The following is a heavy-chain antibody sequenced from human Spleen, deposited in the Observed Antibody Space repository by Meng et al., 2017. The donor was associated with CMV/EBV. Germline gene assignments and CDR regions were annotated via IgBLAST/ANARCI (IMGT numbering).Heavy chain of an antibody. J-gene: IGHJ6*02. Sequence: GESLKISCAASGFTFDDYGMSWVRQGPGKGLEWVSGINWNGGNTAYADSVKGRFTISRDNARNSLYLQMNSLRAEDTAVYYCARVRVTYYEFWSGAFGMDVWGQGTTVTVSS. CDR2: INWNGGNT. V-gene: IGHV3-20*04. CDR1: GFTFDDYG. D-gene: IGHD3-3*01. CDR3: ARVRVTYYEFWSGAFGMDV.